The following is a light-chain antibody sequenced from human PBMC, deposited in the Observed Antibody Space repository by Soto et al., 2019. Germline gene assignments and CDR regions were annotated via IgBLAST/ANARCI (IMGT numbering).Light chain of an antibody. J-gene: IGKJ2*01. CDR2: WAS. Sequence: DIVMTQSPDSLAVSLGERATINCKSGQSVLYSSNNKNYLAWYQQKPGQPPKLLIYWASTRESGVPDRFSGSGSGTDFTLTISSLQAEDVAVYYCQQYYNTPYTFGQGTKLEIK. V-gene: IGKV4-1*01. CDR3: QQYYNTPYT. CDR1: QSVLYSSNNKNY.